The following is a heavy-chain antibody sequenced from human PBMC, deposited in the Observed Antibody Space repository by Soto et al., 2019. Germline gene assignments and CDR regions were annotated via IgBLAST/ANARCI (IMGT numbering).Heavy chain of an antibody. J-gene: IGHJ6*03. V-gene: IGHV3-23*01. CDR1: GFTFSSYA. D-gene: IGHD6-6*01. CDR2: ISGSGGST. Sequence: HPGGSLRLSCAASGFTFSSYAMSWVRQAPGKGLEWVSAISGSGGSTYYADSVKGRFTISRDNSKNTLYLQMNSLRAEDTAVYYCAKRAAARLGGYYYMDVWGKGTTVTVSS. CDR3: AKRAAARLGGYYYMDV.